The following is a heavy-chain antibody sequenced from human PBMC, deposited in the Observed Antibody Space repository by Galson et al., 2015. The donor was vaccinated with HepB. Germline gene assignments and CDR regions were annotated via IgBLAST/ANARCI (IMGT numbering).Heavy chain of an antibody. CDR1: GFSLSTSGMC. Sequence: PALVKPTQTLTLTCTFSGFSLSTSGMCVSWIRQPPGKALEWLALIDWDDDKYYSTSLKTRLTISKDTSKNQVVLTMTNMDPVDTATYYCARMKRGMVRGVGKEPLDYWGQGTLVTVSS. D-gene: IGHD3-10*01. V-gene: IGHV2-70*01. CDR3: ARMKRGMVRGVGKEPLDY. J-gene: IGHJ4*02. CDR2: IDWDDDK.